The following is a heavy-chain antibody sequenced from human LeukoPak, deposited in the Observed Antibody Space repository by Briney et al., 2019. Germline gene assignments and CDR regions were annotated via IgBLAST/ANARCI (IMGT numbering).Heavy chain of an antibody. J-gene: IGHJ4*02. D-gene: IGHD3-10*01. V-gene: IGHV1-2*06. Sequence: ASVKVSCKASGYTFTGYYMHWVRQAPGQGLEWMGRINPNSGGTNYAQKFQGRVTMTRDTSISTAYMELSSLRSEDTAVYYCATEAGSGSYYNVDFDYWGQGTLVTVSS. CDR1: GYTFTGYY. CDR3: ATEAGSGSYYNVDFDY. CDR2: INPNSGGT.